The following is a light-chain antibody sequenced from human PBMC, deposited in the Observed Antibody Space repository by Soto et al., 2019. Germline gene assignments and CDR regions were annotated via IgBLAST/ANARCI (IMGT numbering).Light chain of an antibody. CDR3: QQYGSSPPT. CDR2: GAS. Sequence: EIVLTQSPGTLSLSPGERATLSCRASQSVSSSYLAWYQQKPGQAPRLLIYGASSSATGIPDRFSGSGSGTDFTLTISRLEPEDFAVYYCQQYGSSPPTFGKGTKVEIK. V-gene: IGKV3-20*01. J-gene: IGKJ1*01. CDR1: QSVSSSY.